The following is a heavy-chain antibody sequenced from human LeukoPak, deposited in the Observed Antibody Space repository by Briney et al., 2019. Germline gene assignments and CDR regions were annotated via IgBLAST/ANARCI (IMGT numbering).Heavy chain of an antibody. CDR1: GGSISSYY. CDR2: VYYSGST. Sequence: PSETLSLTCTVSGGSISSYYWSWIRQPPGKGLEWIGYVYYSGSTNYNPSLKSRVTISVDTSKNQFSLKLSSVTAADTAVYYCARGRGYCSSTSCYENYYYYYMDVWGKGTTVTVSS. CDR3: ARGRGYCSSTSCYENYYYYYMDV. V-gene: IGHV4-59*12. J-gene: IGHJ6*03. D-gene: IGHD2-2*01.